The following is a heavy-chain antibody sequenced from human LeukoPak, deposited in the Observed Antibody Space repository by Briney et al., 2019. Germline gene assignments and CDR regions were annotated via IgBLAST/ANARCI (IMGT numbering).Heavy chain of an antibody. CDR3: TRGSIAYYYMDV. V-gene: IGHV4-59*02. J-gene: IGHJ6*03. CDR2: IYYSGST. D-gene: IGHD3-22*01. Sequence: SETLSLTCTVSGGSVSSYYWSWIRQPPGKGLEWIGNIYYSGSTIYNPSLKSRVTISVDTSKNQFSLKLSSVTAADTAVYYCTRGSIAYYYMDVWGKGTTVTISS. CDR1: GGSVSSYY.